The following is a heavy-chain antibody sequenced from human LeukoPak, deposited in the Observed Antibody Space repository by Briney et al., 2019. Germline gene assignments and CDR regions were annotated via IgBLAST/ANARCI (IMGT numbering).Heavy chain of an antibody. D-gene: IGHD6-6*01. J-gene: IGHJ1*01. CDR2: INHSGST. V-gene: IGHV4-34*01. Sequence: SETLSLTCAVYGGSFSGYYWSWIRQPPGKGLEWIGEINHSGSTNYNPSLKSRVTISVDTSKNRFSLNLNSVTAADTAVYYCARGGAARLHFQNWGQGTLVTVSS. CDR3: ARGGAARLHFQN. CDR1: GGSFSGYY.